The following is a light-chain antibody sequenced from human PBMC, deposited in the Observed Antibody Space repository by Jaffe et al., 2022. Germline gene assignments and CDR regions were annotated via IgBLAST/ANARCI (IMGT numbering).Light chain of an antibody. CDR2: DTS. CDR1: QSVTNK. V-gene: IGKV3-15*01. J-gene: IGKJ4*01. Sequence: EIVMTQSPATLSVSPGERATLSCRASQSVTNKLAWYQQKPGQAPRLLIYDTSTRDIGIPARFSGSGSGTEFTLTISSLQSEDFAVYYCQQYNDWLPLTFGGGTKVQIK. CDR3: QQYNDWLPLT.